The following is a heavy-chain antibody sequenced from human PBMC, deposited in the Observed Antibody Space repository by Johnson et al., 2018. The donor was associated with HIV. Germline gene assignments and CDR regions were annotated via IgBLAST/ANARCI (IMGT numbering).Heavy chain of an antibody. CDR2: ISHDGSKK. CDR1: GFSFSPYA. D-gene: IGHD1-26*01. J-gene: IGHJ3*02. CDR3: ATGVGAKTLTDAFDI. V-gene: IGHV3-30*04. Sequence: VQLVESGGGVVQPGRSLRLSCAASGFSFSPYALHWVRQTPGKGLEWVAVISHDGSKKYYADSVEGRFTISIYNFKNTLYLQMNSLRDEDTAVYYCATGVGAKTLTDAFDIWGQGTMVTVSS.